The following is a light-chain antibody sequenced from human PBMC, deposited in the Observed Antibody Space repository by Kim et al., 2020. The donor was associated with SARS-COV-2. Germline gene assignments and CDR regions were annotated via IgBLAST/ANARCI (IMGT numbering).Light chain of an antibody. CDR3: QQYNIWWT. CDR1: QSVGSN. V-gene: IGKV3-15*01. CDR2: DAS. J-gene: IGKJ1*01. Sequence: EIVMTQSPGTLSVSPGKRATLSCRASQSVGSNLAWYQQKPGQAPTLLIYDASTRATGIPGRFSGSGSGTEFTLTITGLQSEDFAVYYCQQYNIWWTFGQGTKVDIK.